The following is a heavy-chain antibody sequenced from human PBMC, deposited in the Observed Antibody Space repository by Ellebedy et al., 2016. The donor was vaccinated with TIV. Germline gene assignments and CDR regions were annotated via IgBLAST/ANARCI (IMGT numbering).Heavy chain of an antibody. CDR2: INPSDSDT. CDR1: GYSFTSYW. D-gene: IGHD5-24*01. J-gene: IGHJ5*02. V-gene: IGHV5-10-1*01. CDR3: ATQLERRGGASS. Sequence: GESLKISCQVSGYSFTSYWIGWVRQMHGKGLEWMGKINPSDSDTNYSPSFQGHVSFSADTSISTAYLQWSGLKASDTAMYYCATQLERRGGASSWGQGTLVTVSS.